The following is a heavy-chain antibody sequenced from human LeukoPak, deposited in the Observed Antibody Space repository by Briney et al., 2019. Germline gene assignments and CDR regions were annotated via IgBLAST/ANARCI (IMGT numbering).Heavy chain of an antibody. CDR3: ARAFEGLIDY. CDR2: INSDGSTT. D-gene: IGHD2/OR15-2a*01. Sequence: GGSLRLSCAAPGFTLNGYWMHWVRQAPGKGLVWVSRINSDGSTTSYADSVKGRFTISRDNSKNTLYLQMNSLRAEDTAVYYCARAFEGLIDYWGQGTLVTVSS. J-gene: IGHJ4*02. V-gene: IGHV3-74*01. CDR1: GFTLNGYW.